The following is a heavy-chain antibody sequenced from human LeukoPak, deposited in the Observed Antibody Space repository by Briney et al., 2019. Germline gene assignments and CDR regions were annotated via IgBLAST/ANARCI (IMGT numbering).Heavy chain of an antibody. J-gene: IGHJ4*02. Sequence: GGSLRLSCAASGFTFSTYSMNCVRQAPGKGLECVSYLSRSLSTIYYADSVKGRFTISRDNAKNSLYLQMSSLRREDTAVYFCVRGPRYSGYDYFDYWGQGTLVTVSS. CDR1: GFTFSTYS. V-gene: IGHV3-48*01. D-gene: IGHD5-12*01. CDR3: VRGPRYSGYDYFDY. CDR2: LSRSLSTI.